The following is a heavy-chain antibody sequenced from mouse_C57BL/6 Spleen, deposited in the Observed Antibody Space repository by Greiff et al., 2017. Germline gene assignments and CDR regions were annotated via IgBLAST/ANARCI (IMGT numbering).Heavy chain of an antibody. J-gene: IGHJ1*03. D-gene: IGHD1-1*01. Sequence: EVQLQQSGPELVKPGASVKISCKASGYTFTDYYMNWVKQSHGKSLEWIGDINPNNGGTSYNQKFKGKATLTVDKSSSTAYMELRSLTSEDSAVYYCASAGDYGSSYGYFDVWGTGTTVTVSS. V-gene: IGHV1-26*01. CDR2: INPNNGGT. CDR3: ASAGDYGSSYGYFDV. CDR1: GYTFTDYY.